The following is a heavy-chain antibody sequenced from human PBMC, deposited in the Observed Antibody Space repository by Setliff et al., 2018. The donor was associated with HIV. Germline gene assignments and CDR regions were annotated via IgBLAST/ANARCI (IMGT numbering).Heavy chain of an antibody. J-gene: IGHJ4*02. D-gene: IGHD6-19*01. CDR3: ARVAGSHYFDY. V-gene: IGHV4-59*11. CDR1: GGSISSRY. CDR2: LYYSGST. Sequence: SETLSLTCTVSGGSISSRYWSWIRLPPGKGLEWIGTLYYSGSTNYNPSLKSRVTISVDTSKNQFSLKLSSVTAADTAVYYCARVAGSHYFDYWGQGTLVTVSS.